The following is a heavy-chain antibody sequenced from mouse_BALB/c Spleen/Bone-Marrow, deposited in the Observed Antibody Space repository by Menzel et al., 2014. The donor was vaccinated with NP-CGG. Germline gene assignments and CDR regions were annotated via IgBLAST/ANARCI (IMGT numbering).Heavy chain of an antibody. Sequence: EVQRVESGGGLVKPGGSLKPSCAASGFSFSSYAVSWVRQTPEKRLEWVASISGGGNSYHSDNMKGRFTISRDNARNILYLQMSSLRSEDTAMYYCARARGVTTATPYYFDYWGQGTALTVSS. CDR3: ARARGVTTATPYYFDY. CDR1: GFSFSSYA. V-gene: IGHV5-6-5*01. J-gene: IGHJ2*01. CDR2: ISGGGNS. D-gene: IGHD1-2*01.